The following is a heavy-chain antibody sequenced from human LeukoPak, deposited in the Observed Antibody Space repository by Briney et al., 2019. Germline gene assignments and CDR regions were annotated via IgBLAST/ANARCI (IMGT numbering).Heavy chain of an antibody. CDR2: INHSGST. Sequence: SETLSLTCAVYGGSFSGYYWSWIRQPPGKGLEWIGEINHSGSTNYNPSLKSRVTISVDTSKNQFSLKLSSVTAADTAVYYCARERRGATYYHGSGSRYYFDYWGQGTLVTVSS. CDR3: ARERRGATYYHGSGSRYYFDY. CDR1: GGSFSGYY. V-gene: IGHV4-34*01. D-gene: IGHD3-10*01. J-gene: IGHJ4*02.